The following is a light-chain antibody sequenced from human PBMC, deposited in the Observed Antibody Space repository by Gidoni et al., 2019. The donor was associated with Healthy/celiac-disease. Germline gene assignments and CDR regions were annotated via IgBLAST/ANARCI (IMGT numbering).Light chain of an antibody. Sequence: EIVLTQSPATLSLSPGERATLSCRASQSVSSYLAWYQQKPGQAPRLLIYDASNRATGIPARFSGRGYGTDFTITISRLEPEDFAVYYCQQRSNFGQGTRLEIK. CDR3: QQRSN. CDR2: DAS. CDR1: QSVSSY. J-gene: IGKJ5*01. V-gene: IGKV3-11*01.